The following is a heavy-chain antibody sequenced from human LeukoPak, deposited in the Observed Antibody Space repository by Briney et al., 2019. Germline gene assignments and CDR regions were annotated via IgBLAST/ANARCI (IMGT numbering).Heavy chain of an antibody. CDR1: GFTFDDYG. J-gene: IGHJ4*02. V-gene: IGHV3-9*01. D-gene: IGHD3-9*01. CDR3: ARDREYYDILTGYKVSHYFDY. Sequence: PGGSLRLSCAASGFTFDDYGMNWVRQAPGKGLEWVSGVSWNSGSIGYADSVKGRFTISRDNSKNTLFLQMNSLRAEDTAVYYCARDREYYDILTGYKVSHYFDYWGQGTLVTVSS. CDR2: VSWNSGSI.